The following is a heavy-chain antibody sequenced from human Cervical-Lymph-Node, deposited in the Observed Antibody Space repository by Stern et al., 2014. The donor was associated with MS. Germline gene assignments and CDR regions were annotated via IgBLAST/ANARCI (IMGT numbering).Heavy chain of an antibody. D-gene: IGHD1-14*01. CDR2: IYPGDSET. CDR3: ARQTTAWASDV. CDR1: GFKFSIYW. Sequence: QLVQSGAELIRPGESLKISCKGSGFKFSIYWIAWERQMPGKGLEWIVIIYPGDSETRYSPSFQGQVTMSADKSTSTAYLQWSSLNASDTAMYFCARQTTAWASDVWGQGTLVTVSS. J-gene: IGHJ4*02. V-gene: IGHV5-51*01.